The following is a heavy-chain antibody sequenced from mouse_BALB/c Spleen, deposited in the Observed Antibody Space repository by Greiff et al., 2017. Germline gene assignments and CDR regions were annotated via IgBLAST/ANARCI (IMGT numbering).Heavy chain of an antibody. D-gene: IGHD1-1*01. V-gene: IGHV5-17*02. CDR2: ISSGSSTI. J-gene: IGHJ2*01. CDR1: GFTFRSFG. Sequence: EVKLVESGGGLVQPGGSRKFSCAASGFTFRSFGRHWVRQAPEKGLEWVAYISSGSSTIYYADTVKGRFTISRDNPKNTLFLQMTSLRSEDTAMYYCARSDYYGYDYWGQGTTLTVSS. CDR3: ARSDYYGYDY.